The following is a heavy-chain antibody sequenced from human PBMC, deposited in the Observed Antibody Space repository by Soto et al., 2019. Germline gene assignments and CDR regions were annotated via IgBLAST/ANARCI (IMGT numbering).Heavy chain of an antibody. D-gene: IGHD2-2*02. V-gene: IGHV3-21*01. CDR3: ARDLYGYYYYGMDV. Sequence: GGSLRLSCAASGFTFSSYSMNWVRQAPGKGLEWVSSISSSSSYIYYADSVKGRFTISRDNAKNSLYLQMNSLRAEDTAVYYCARDLYGYYYYGMDVWGQGTTVTVSS. J-gene: IGHJ6*02. CDR1: GFTFSSYS. CDR2: ISSSSSYI.